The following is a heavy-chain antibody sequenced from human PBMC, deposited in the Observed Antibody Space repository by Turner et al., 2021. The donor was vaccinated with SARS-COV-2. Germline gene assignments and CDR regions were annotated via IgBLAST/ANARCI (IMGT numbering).Heavy chain of an antibody. J-gene: IGHJ5*02. V-gene: IGHV4-59*07. D-gene: IGHD1-7*01. CDR2: IYYRGST. CDR3: ARELTNNWFDT. CDR1: GASISSYY. Sequence: QVLLPASGPALVTPSDTLSLTCTVSGASISSYYWAWIRQPPGKRLEWTGYIYYRGSTNYNTSLKSRVTMSVDKSKNQFALKLTVETAADTAGYFWARELTNNWFDTWGQGTLVTVSS.